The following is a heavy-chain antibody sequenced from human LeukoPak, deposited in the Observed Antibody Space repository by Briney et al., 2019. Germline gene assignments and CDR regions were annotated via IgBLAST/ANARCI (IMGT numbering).Heavy chain of an antibody. V-gene: IGHV4-61*02. D-gene: IGHD3-10*01. Sequence: SDTLSLTCTVSGGSISSGSYYWSWIRQPAGQGLEWIGRIHTSGTTNYNPSLKNRVTISLDTSKNQFSLKLSSVTAADTAVYYCARVSNGYYGSGGLDYYYYMDVWGKGTTVTVSS. CDR1: GGSISSGSYY. CDR3: ARVSNGYYGSGGLDYYYYMDV. CDR2: IHTSGTT. J-gene: IGHJ6*03.